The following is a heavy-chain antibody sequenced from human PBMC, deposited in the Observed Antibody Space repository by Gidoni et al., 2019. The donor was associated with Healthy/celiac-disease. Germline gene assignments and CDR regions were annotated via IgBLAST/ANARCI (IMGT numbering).Heavy chain of an antibody. CDR2: ISAYNGNT. D-gene: IGHD2-2*01. Sequence: QVQLVQSGAEVKKPGASVKVSRKASGYTFTSYGSSWVRQAPGHGLEWMGCISAYNGNTNYAQKLQGRVTMTTDTSTSTAYMVLRSLRSDDTAVYYCARLRYCSSTSCSHGMDVWGQGTTVTVSS. CDR3: ARLRYCSSTSCSHGMDV. J-gene: IGHJ6*02. V-gene: IGHV1-18*01. CDR1: GYTFTSYG.